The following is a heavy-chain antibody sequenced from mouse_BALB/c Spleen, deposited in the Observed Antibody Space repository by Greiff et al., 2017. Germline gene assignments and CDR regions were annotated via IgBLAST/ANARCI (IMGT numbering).Heavy chain of an antibody. D-gene: IGHD2-1*01. J-gene: IGHJ4*01. CDR3: ARWGNYLYAMDY. Sequence: EVQGVESGGGLVQPGGSRKLSCAASGFTFSSFGMHWVRQAPEKGLEWVAYISSGSSTIYYADTVKGRFTISRDNPKNTLFLQMTSLRSEDTAMYYCARWGNYLYAMDYWGQGTSVTVSS. V-gene: IGHV5-17*02. CDR2: ISSGSSTI. CDR1: GFTFSSFG.